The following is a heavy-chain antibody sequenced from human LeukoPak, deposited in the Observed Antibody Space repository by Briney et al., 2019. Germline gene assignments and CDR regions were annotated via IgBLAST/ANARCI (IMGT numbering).Heavy chain of an antibody. CDR1: GGSISSSSYY. V-gene: IGHV4-39*01. Sequence: SETLSLTCTASGGSISSSSYYWGWIRQPPGKGLEWIGSIYYSGSTYYSPSLKSRVTISVDTSKNQFSLKLSSVTAADTAVYYCASGHYDSSGYLDYWGQGTLVTASS. J-gene: IGHJ4*02. D-gene: IGHD3-22*01. CDR2: IYYSGST. CDR3: ASGHYDSSGYLDY.